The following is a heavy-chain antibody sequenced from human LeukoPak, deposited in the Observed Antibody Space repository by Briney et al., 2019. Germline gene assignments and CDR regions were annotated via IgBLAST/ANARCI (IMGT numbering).Heavy chain of an antibody. CDR3: ARLNYYVMDV. CDR2: IKQDGSEK. Sequence: GGSLRLSCAASGFTLSSYWMSWVRQAPGKGLEWVANIKQDGSEKYYVDSVKGRFTISRDNAKNSLYLQMNSLRAEDTAVYYCARLNYYVMDVWGQGTTVTVSS. V-gene: IGHV3-7*01. J-gene: IGHJ6*02. CDR1: GFTLSSYW.